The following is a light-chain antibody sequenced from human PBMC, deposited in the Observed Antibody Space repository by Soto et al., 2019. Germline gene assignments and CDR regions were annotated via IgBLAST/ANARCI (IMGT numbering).Light chain of an antibody. CDR3: LLSYSDVWV. Sequence: QAVVTQEPSLTVSPGGTVTLTCGLSTGAVTSGHFPFWFQQKPGQAPTTLISDTHNKHSWTPARFSGSLLGGKAALTLSGAQPEDEAEYYCLLSYSDVWVFGGGTKVTVL. J-gene: IGLJ3*02. CDR1: TGAVTSGHF. V-gene: IGLV7-46*01. CDR2: DTH.